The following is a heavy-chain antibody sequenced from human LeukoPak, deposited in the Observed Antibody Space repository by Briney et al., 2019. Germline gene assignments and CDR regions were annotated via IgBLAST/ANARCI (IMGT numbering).Heavy chain of an antibody. Sequence: SETLSLTCAVYGGSFSGYYWSWIRQPPGKGLEWIGYIYYSGSTNYNPSLKSRVTISVDTSKNQFSLKLSSVTAADTAVYYCARGVGTAMAIDFDYWGQGTLVTVSS. CDR2: IYYSGST. CDR3: ARGVGTAMAIDFDY. D-gene: IGHD5-18*01. V-gene: IGHV4-59*12. CDR1: GGSFSGYY. J-gene: IGHJ4*02.